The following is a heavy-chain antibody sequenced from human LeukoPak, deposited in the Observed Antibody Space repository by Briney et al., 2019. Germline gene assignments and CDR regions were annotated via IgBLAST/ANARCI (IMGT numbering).Heavy chain of an antibody. J-gene: IGHJ4*02. CDR3: ASLMVRGIRDFDH. CDR1: GFTFSQYP. V-gene: IGHV3-30*04. Sequence: GRSLRLSCAAPGFTFSQYPMHWVRQAPGKGLEWVAVISYDGTNNYRADSVKGRLTISRDNANNTLYLQMNSLRPEDTAVYFCASLMVRGIRDFDHWGQGTLVTVSS. CDR2: ISYDGTNN. D-gene: IGHD3-10*01.